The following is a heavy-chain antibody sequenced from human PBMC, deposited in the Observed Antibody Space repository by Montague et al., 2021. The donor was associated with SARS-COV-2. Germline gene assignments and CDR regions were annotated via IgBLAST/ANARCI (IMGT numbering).Heavy chain of an antibody. CDR3: ARHGLEGANTCYFGLDV. CDR2: IHCSGST. D-gene: IGHD1-26*01. Sequence: SETLSLTCTVSGGSISNYYWSWIRQPPGKGLEWIGYIHCSGSTSSHPSLKGRVTISIDTSKNQFSLNLSSVTAADTAIYYCARHGLEGANTCYFGLDVWGQGTTVTVSS. V-gene: IGHV4-59*08. CDR1: GGSISNYY. J-gene: IGHJ6*02.